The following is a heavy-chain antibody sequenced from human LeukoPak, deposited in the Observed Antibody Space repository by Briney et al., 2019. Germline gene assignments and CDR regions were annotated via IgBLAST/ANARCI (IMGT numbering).Heavy chain of an antibody. V-gene: IGHV3-13*01. J-gene: IGHJ4*02. CDR2: IGTAGDT. D-gene: IGHD6-6*01. Sequence: GGSLRLSCAASGFTFSSYDMHWVRQATGKGLEWVSAIGTAGDTYYPGSVQGRFTISRENAKNSLYLQMNSLRAEDTAVYYCAISPYSSSAFDYWGQGTLVTVSS. CDR1: GFTFSSYD. CDR3: AISPYSSSAFDY.